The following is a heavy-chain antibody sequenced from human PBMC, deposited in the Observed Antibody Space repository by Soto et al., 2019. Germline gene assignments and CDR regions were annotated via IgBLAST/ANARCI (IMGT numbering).Heavy chain of an antibody. Sequence: QVQLVQSGAEVRNPGASVMVSCKASGYIFTAKAIHWIRQAPGQRLEWVGKIDASNGNTKYSQKFQGRVTITRDTSASAAYMELSTLGSEDTSIYYCARSETGYSTFDYWGQGTLVTVSS. CDR2: IDASNGNT. CDR1: GYIFTAKA. D-gene: IGHD3-9*01. J-gene: IGHJ4*02. CDR3: ARSETGYSTFDY. V-gene: IGHV1-3*01.